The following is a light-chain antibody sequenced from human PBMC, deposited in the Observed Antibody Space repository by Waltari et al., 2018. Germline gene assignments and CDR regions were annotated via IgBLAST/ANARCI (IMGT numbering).Light chain of an antibody. CDR1: PSVLYSSKNKNY. J-gene: IGKJ1*01. V-gene: IGKV4-1*01. Sequence: DIVMTQSPDSLAVPLGERATINCKSSPSVLYSSKNKNYLAWYQQKPGQPPKLLIYWASTRESGVPDRFSGSGSGTDFTLTISSLQAEDVAVYYCQQYYSTPRTFGQGTKVEIK. CDR2: WAS. CDR3: QQYYSTPRT.